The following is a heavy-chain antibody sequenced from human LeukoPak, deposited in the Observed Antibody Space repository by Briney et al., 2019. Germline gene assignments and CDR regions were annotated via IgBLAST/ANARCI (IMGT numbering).Heavy chain of an antibody. J-gene: IGHJ4*02. CDR2: ISGSGFTT. V-gene: IGHV3-23*01. Sequence: PGGSLRLSCAASGITFSSYAMTWVRQAPGKGLERVSAISGSGFTTYYADSVKGRFAISRDNSNNTLYLYMNYLRAEDTAIYYCAKNLRGTAVTPVDFWGQGTLVTVSS. CDR3: AKNLRGTAVTPVDF. D-gene: IGHD4-17*01. CDR1: GITFSSYA.